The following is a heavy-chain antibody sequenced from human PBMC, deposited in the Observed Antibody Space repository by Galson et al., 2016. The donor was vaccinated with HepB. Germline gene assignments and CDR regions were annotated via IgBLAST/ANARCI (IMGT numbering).Heavy chain of an antibody. CDR2: MHSSGGS. Sequence: SETLSLTCTVSGDSISSHYWGWIRQPPGKGLEWIGYMHSSGGSNYNPSLNSRLTISLDTSKNQFSLKLTSVIAADTAVYYCARDAGYYGMDVWGQGTTVTVSS. J-gene: IGHJ6*02. CDR3: ARDAGYYGMDV. CDR1: GDSISSHY. V-gene: IGHV4-59*11.